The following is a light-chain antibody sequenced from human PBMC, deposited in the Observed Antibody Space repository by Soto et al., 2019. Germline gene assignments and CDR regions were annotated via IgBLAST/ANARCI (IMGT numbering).Light chain of an antibody. J-gene: IGLJ1*01. CDR2: DVS. CDR1: SSDVGRYDY. V-gene: IGLV2-11*01. CDR3: CSFAGSYTYV. Sequence: CVLTNLRSVSGSPGRSVRICWTETSSDVGRYDYVSWYQQHPGKAPKLIIYDVSERPSGVPDRFSGSKFGNTASLTISGLQAEDEADYSCCSFAGSYTYVFGTGTKVTVL.